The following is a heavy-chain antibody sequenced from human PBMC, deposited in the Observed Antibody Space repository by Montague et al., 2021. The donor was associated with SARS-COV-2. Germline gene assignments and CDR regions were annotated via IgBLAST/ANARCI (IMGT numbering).Heavy chain of an antibody. Sequence: SLRLSRSASGFTFRSYWMHWVRQVPGRGPVWVSRIKPDGTSTNYAASVKGRFTISRDNAKNTLSLQMNNLRAEDTAVYYCVRPLWFGDSDYFFESWGQGTLVTVSS. V-gene: IGHV3-74*01. D-gene: IGHD3-10*01. CDR2: IKPDGTST. J-gene: IGHJ4*02. CDR3: VRPLWFGDSDYFFES. CDR1: GFTFRSYW.